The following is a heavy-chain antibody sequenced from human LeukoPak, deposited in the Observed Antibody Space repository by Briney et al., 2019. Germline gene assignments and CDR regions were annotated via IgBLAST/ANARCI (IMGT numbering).Heavy chain of an antibody. CDR3: ASDYGSGNHFDY. J-gene: IGHJ4*02. CDR2: FDPEDGET. V-gene: IGHV1-24*01. CDR1: GYTLTELS. D-gene: IGHD3-10*01. Sequence: ASVKVSCKASGYTLTELSMHWVRQAPGKGLEWMGGFDPEDGETIYAQKFQGRVTMTEDTSTDTAYMELSSLRAEDTAVYYCASDYGSGNHFDYWGQGTLVTVSS.